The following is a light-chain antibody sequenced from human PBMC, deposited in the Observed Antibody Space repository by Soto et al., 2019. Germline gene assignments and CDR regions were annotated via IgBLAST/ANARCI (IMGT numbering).Light chain of an antibody. J-gene: IGKJ1*01. CDR1: QSISTW. CDR2: KAS. CDR3: QQYNTHSWT. Sequence: DIQMTQSPSTLSASVRDRVTITCRASQSISTWLAWYQQKPGKAPKLLIYKASSLESGVPSRFSGSGSGTEFTLTISSLQPDDFATYYCQQYNTHSWTFGQGTKVEIK. V-gene: IGKV1-5*03.